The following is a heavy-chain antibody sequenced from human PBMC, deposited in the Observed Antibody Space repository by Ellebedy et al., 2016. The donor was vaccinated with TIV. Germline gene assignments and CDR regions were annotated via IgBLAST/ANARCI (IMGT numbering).Heavy chain of an antibody. V-gene: IGHV3-53*01. CDR1: GFTVSSNH. Sequence: PGGSLRLYCAASGFTVSSNHMSWVRQAPGKGLEWVSVIYSSRGTYYADSVKGRFIISRDNSKNTVYLQMNSLGAEDTAVYYCATVRGQWLAFDYWGQGTLVTVSS. CDR3: ATVRGQWLAFDY. D-gene: IGHD6-19*01. CDR2: IYSSRGT. J-gene: IGHJ4*02.